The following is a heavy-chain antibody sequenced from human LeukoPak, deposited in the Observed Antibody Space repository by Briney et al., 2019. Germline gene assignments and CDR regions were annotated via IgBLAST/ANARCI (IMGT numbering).Heavy chain of an antibody. CDR3: ARDQAPRNYCSGSFDP. D-gene: IGHD3-10*01. Sequence: PGGSLRLSCAASGFTFSSYWMSWVRQAPGKGLEWVANIKQDGSEKYYVDSVKGRFTISRDNAKNSLYLQMNSLRAEDTAVYYCARDQAPRNYCSGSFDPWGQGTLVTVSS. V-gene: IGHV3-7*01. CDR2: IKQDGSEK. CDR1: GFTFSSYW. J-gene: IGHJ5*02.